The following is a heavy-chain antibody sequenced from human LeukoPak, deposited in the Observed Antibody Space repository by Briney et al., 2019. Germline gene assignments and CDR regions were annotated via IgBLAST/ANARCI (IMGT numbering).Heavy chain of an antibody. V-gene: IGHV3-11*04. Sequence: PGGSLRLSCAASGFTFSNAWMSWVRQAPGKGLEWVSYISSSGSTIYYADSVKGRFTISRDNAKNSLYLQMNSLRAEDTAVYYCAELGITMIGGVWGKGTTVTISS. J-gene: IGHJ6*04. CDR1: GFTFSNAW. CDR2: ISSSGSTI. D-gene: IGHD3-10*02. CDR3: AELGITMIGGV.